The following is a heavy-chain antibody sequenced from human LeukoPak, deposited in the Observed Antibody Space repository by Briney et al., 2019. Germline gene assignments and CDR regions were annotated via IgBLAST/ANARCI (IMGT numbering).Heavy chain of an antibody. CDR2: INHSGST. Sequence: PSETLSLTCAVYGGSFSGYYWSWIRQPPGKGLEWIGEINHSGSTNYNPSLKSRVTISVDTSKNQFSLKLSSVTAADTAVYYCARVGTPYYYMDVWGKGTTVTVSS. V-gene: IGHV4-34*01. D-gene: IGHD1-26*01. CDR1: GGSFSGYY. J-gene: IGHJ6*03. CDR3: ARVGTPYYYMDV.